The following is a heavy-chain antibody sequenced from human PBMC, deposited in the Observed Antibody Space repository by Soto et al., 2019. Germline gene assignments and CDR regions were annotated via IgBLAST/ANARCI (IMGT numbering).Heavy chain of an antibody. V-gene: IGHV4-59*08. CDR1: GGSISGYH. J-gene: IGHJ4*02. Sequence: PSETLSLTCTVSGGSISGYHGSWLRQPPGKGLEWIGYVYSSGSTNYNPSLKSRVTISVDTSKNQFSLKLSSVTAADTAVYYCERQKYQPLLHDFDSWGQGALVTVSP. D-gene: IGHD2-2*01. CDR2: VYSSGST. CDR3: ERQKYQPLLHDFDS.